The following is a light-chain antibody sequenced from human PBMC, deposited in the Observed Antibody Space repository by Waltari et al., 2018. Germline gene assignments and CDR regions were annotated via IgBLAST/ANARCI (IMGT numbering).Light chain of an antibody. CDR3: QQRSNWPPHT. Sequence: EIVFTQSPATLSLSPGETATLSCRASQSVGTYLAWYQQKPGQAPRLLIYDASNRATGIPDRFRGSGSGTDFTLTISSLEAEDFAVYYCQQRSNWPPHTFGQGARLEIK. J-gene: IGKJ2*01. CDR2: DAS. V-gene: IGKV3-11*01. CDR1: QSVGTY.